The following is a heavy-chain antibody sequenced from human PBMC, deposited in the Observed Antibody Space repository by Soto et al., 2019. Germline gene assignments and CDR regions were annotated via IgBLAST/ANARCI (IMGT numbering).Heavy chain of an antibody. V-gene: IGHV3-21*01. CDR3: AREGRQQLVTNYYYYYGMDV. Sequence: EMQLVESGGGLVKPGGSLRLSCAASGFTFSSYSMNWVRQAPGKGLEWVSSISSSSSYIYYADSVKGRFTISRDNAKNSLYLQMNSLRAEDTAVYYCAREGRQQLVTNYYYYYGMDVWGQGTTVTVSS. CDR1: GFTFSSYS. J-gene: IGHJ6*02. CDR2: ISSSSSYI. D-gene: IGHD6-13*01.